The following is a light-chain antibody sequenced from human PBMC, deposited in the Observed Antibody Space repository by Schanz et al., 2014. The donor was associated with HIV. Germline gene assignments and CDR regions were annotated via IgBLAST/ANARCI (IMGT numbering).Light chain of an antibody. CDR1: QSLVFSDGNTY. V-gene: IGKV2-30*01. Sequence: VMTQSPLSLPVTLGQPASISCRSSQSLVFSDGNTYLTWFQQRPGQSPRRLIYMVSKRDSGVPDRFSGSGSDTDFTLEISSVEAEDVGVYYCMQGTHRPRTFGQGTKLEIK. CDR3: MQGTHRPRT. CDR2: MVS. J-gene: IGKJ2*02.